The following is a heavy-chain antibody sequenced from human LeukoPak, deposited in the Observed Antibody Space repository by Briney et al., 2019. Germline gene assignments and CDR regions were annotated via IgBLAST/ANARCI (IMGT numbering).Heavy chain of an antibody. CDR3: ARGARGGIVVVTAMGFDY. Sequence: SETLSLTCTVSGGSISSSSYYWGWIRQPPGKGLEWIGSIYYSGSTYYNPSLKSRVTISVDTSKNQFSLKLSSVTAADTAVYYCARGARGGIVVVTAMGFDYWGQGTLVTVSS. V-gene: IGHV4-39*07. CDR2: IYYSGST. D-gene: IGHD2-21*02. J-gene: IGHJ4*02. CDR1: GGSISSSSYY.